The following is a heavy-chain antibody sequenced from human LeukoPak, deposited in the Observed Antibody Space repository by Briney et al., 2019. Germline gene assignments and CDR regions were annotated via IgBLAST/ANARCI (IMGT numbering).Heavy chain of an antibody. CDR2: IYSGGST. CDR3: ARVDTHEWYYFDY. V-gene: IGHV3-53*01. D-gene: IGHD3-3*01. J-gene: IGHJ4*02. CDR1: GFTVSGNY. Sequence: GGSLRLSCAASGFTVSGNYMSWVRQAPGKGLEWVSTIYSGGSTYYADSVKGRFTISRDNSKNTLYLQMNSLRAEDTAVYYCARVDTHEWYYFDYWGQGTLVTVSS.